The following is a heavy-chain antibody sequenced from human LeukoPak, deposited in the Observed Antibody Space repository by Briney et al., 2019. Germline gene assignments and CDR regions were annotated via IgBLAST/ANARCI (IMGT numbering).Heavy chain of an antibody. CDR3: AGQRGIKRAQFDY. J-gene: IGHJ4*02. V-gene: IGHV3-66*02. Sequence: GGSLRLSCAASGFTVSTNYMSWVRQTPRKGLEWVSFIFSGCSTYYADSVKGRFTISRDNSKNTLYLQMNSLRAEDTAVYYCAGQRGIKRAQFDYWGQGTLVTVSS. CDR2: IFSGCST. CDR1: GFTVSTNY. D-gene: IGHD1-1*01.